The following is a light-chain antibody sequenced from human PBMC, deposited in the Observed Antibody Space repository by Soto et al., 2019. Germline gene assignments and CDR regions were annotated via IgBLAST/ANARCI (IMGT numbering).Light chain of an antibody. J-gene: IGLJ1*01. CDR3: SSYTSSSTLV. CDR1: SSDVGGYNY. V-gene: IGLV2-14*01. CDR2: DVS. Sequence: QSVLTQRASVSGSPGQSITISCTGTSSDVGGYNYVSWYQQHPGKAPKLMIYDVSNRPSGVSNRFSGSKSGNTASLTISGLQAEDEADYYCSSYTSSSTLVFGTGTEVTVL.